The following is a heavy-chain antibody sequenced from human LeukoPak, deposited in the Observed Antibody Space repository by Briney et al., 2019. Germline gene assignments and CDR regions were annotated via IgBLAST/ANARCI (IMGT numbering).Heavy chain of an antibody. J-gene: IGHJ6*03. D-gene: IGHD2-2*01. CDR3: ARGPKDIVVVPAAKSYYYYYMDV. CDR2: IYTSGST. CDR1: GGSISSGSYY. V-gene: IGHV4-61*02. Sequence: SETLSLTCTVSGGSISSGSYYWSWIRQPAGKGLEWIERIYTSGSTNYNPSLKSRVTISVDTSKNQFSLKLSSVTAADTAVYYCARGPKDIVVVPAAKSYYYYYMDVWGKGTTVTVSS.